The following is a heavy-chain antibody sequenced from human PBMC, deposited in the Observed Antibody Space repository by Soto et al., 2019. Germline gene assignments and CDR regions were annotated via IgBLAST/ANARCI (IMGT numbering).Heavy chain of an antibody. CDR3: ARRERYYGSPGWFDP. CDR1: GGSLSSFTYY. D-gene: IGHD3-10*01. CDR2: VYYNENT. V-gene: IGHV4-39*01. Sequence: XTLSLTCSVSGGSLSSFTYYWGWIRQPPGKGLEWIGTVYYNENTYYNTSLKSRVTITVDTAKKQFSLNLRSVTASYTAMYFCARRERYYGSPGWFDPWGPGTLGTVSS. J-gene: IGHJ5*02.